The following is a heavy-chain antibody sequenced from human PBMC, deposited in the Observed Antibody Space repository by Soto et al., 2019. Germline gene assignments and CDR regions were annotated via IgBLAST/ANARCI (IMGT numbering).Heavy chain of an antibody. V-gene: IGHV1-8*01. J-gene: IGHJ4*02. CDR3: ARDEGDGYNTIGYYFDY. CDR2: MNPNTGNS. CDR1: GYTFTSYD. D-gene: IGHD5-12*01. Sequence: GASVKVSCKASGYTFTSYDIYWVRQATGQGLEWMGWMNPNTGNSGYAQKFQGRVTMTSDTSISTAHMELSSLRSEDTAVYYCARDEGDGYNTIGYYFDYWGQGTLVTVSS.